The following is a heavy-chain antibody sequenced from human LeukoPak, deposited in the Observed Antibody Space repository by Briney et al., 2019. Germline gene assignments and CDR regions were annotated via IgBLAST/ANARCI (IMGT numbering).Heavy chain of an antibody. D-gene: IGHD3-10*01. Sequence: PGGSLRLSCVVSGLTFSSYGMHWVRQAPGKGLEWVAVISYDGSNKYYADSVKGRFTISRDKSKNTLYLQMNSLRAEDTAVYYCAKDHFDSGDYYFDYWGQGTLVTVSS. V-gene: IGHV3-33*03. CDR1: GLTFSSYG. CDR2: ISYDGSNK. J-gene: IGHJ4*02. CDR3: AKDHFDSGDYYFDY.